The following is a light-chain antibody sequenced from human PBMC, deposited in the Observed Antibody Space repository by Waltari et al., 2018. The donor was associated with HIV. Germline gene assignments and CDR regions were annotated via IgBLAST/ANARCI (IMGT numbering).Light chain of an antibody. Sequence: QSALAQPASVSGSPGQSITISCTGSSSDIGTYHYVSWYQHPPGTAPKLMIYDVDNRPSGVSHRFSGSKSGNTASLTISGLQPEDEADYHCSSYTTNDTLVIFGGGTKLTVL. CDR2: DVD. J-gene: IGLJ2*01. V-gene: IGLV2-14*03. CDR3: SSYTTNDTLVI. CDR1: SSDIGTYHY.